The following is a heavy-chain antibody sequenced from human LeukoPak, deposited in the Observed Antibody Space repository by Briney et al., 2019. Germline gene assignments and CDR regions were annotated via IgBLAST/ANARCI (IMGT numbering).Heavy chain of an antibody. CDR1: GFAFSGFY. CDR3: TRQDCSGGSCSYVDY. V-gene: IGHV3-73*01. CDR2: IRSKPSSYTT. Sequence: PGGSLTLSCAASGFAFSGFYMHWVRQASGRGLEWVGLIRSKPSSYTTVYAASVKGRFTISRDDSKNTAYLQMNSLKAEDTAVYYCTRQDCSGGSCSYVDYWGQGTLVTVSS. D-gene: IGHD2-15*01. J-gene: IGHJ4*02.